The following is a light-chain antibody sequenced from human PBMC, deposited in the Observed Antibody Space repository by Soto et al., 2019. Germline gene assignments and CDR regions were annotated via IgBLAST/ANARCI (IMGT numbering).Light chain of an antibody. CDR1: QSVSSNY. Sequence: EIVLTQSPGTLSLSPGERASLSCRASQSVSSNYLAWYQQKPGQPPRLLIYGASSRATGIPDRFTGSGSGTDFTLTISRLEPEDFAVYFCQQYGSSPTFGPGTKVDI. CDR3: QQYGSSPT. V-gene: IGKV3-20*01. CDR2: GAS. J-gene: IGKJ3*01.